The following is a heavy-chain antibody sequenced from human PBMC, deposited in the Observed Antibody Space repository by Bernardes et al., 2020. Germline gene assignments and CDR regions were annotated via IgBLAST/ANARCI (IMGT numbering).Heavy chain of an antibody. Sequence: ETLSLTCTVSGGSISSYYWSWIRQPPGKGLEWIGYIYYSGSTNYNPSLKSRVTISVDTSKNQFSLKLSSVTAADTAVYYCARAGGYCSGGSCYSGPRYYYMDVWGKGTTVAVSS. CDR1: GGSISSYY. V-gene: IGHV4-59*01. D-gene: IGHD2-15*01. CDR3: ARAGGYCSGGSCYSGPRYYYMDV. CDR2: IYYSGST. J-gene: IGHJ6*03.